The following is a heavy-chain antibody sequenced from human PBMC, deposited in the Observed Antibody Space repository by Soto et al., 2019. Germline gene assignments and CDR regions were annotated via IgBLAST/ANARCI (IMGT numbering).Heavy chain of an antibody. CDR1: GYSFSSFW. CDR3: AKHGYGSGSYYNYYHGMDV. CDR2: INPSDSYT. D-gene: IGHD3-10*01. V-gene: IGHV5-10-1*01. J-gene: IGHJ6*02. Sequence: PGESLKISCDGSGYSFSSFWISWVRQMPVKGLEWMGKINPSDSYTKYSPSFQGHVTIPADKSISTVYLQWSSLKASDTAMYYRAKHGYGSGSYYNYYHGMDVWGQGTTLTVSS.